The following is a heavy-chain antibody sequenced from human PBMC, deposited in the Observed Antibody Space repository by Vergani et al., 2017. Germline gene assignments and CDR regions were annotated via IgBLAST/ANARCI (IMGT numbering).Heavy chain of an antibody. J-gene: IGHJ2*01. V-gene: IGHV1-69*13. CDR1: GGTFSSYA. Sequence: QVQLVQSGAEVKKPGSSVKVSCKASGGTFSSYAISWVRQAPGQGLEWMGRIIPIFGTANYAQKFQGRVTITADESTSTAYMELSSLRSEDTAVYYCSRDQEGYCSSTSCYWGWYFDLWGRGTLVTVSS. D-gene: IGHD2-2*01. CDR3: SRDQEGYCSSTSCYWGWYFDL. CDR2: IIPIFGTA.